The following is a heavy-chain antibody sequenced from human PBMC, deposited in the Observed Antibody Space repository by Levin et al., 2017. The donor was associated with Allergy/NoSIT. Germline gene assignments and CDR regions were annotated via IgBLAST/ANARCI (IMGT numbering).Heavy chain of an antibody. J-gene: IGHJ4*02. CDR1: GGSITDTMFY. V-gene: IGHV4-39*01. D-gene: IGHD3-10*01. Sequence: SETLSLTCTVSGGSITDTMFYWAWIRQPPGKGLEWIATIYYTGRTYYTPSLKSRVTISVDTSKSQFSLKLSSVTAADTAVYYCARLAYSSGSGTDYPNFDFWGQGTLVTVSS. CDR3: ARLAYSSGSGTDYPNFDF. CDR2: IYYTGRT.